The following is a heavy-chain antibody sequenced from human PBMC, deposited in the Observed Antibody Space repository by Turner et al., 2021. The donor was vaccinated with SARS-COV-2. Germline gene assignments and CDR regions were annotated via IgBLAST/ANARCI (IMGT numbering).Heavy chain of an antibody. CDR2: IYYSGST. Sequence: QLQLQESSPGLVKPSEPLSLPCPAPGGSISSSSYYWGWIRQPPGKGLEWIGRIYYSGSTYYNPSLKSRVTISVDTSNNQFSLKLSSVTAADTAVYDWAGEEVVFRASHALYYYGMDVWGQGTTVTVSS. V-gene: IGHV4-39*01. D-gene: IGHD3-22*01. CDR3: AGEEVVFRASHALYYYGMDV. CDR1: GGSISSSSYY. J-gene: IGHJ6*02.